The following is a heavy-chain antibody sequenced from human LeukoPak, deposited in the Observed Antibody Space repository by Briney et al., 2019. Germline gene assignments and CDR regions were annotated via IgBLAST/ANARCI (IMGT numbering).Heavy chain of an antibody. D-gene: IGHD6-13*01. Sequence: ETLSLTCTVSGGSISSYYWSWIRQPPGKGLEWIGYIYYSGSTNYNPSLKSRVTISVDTSKNQFSLKLSSVTAADTAVYYCARVAAAEVRYYYYYYYMDVWGKGTTVTVSS. J-gene: IGHJ6*03. CDR3: ARVAAAEVRYYYYYYYMDV. CDR1: GGSISSYY. CDR2: IYYSGST. V-gene: IGHV4-59*01.